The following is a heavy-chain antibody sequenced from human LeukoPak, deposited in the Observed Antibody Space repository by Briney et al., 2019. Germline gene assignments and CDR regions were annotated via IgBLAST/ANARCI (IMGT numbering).Heavy chain of an antibody. J-gene: IGHJ4*02. V-gene: IGHV3-30*03. D-gene: IGHD3-16*01. CDR1: GFTFSSYG. CDR3: VREDRGIDS. CDR2: ISYDGSNK. Sequence: GGSLRLSCAASGFTFSSYGMHWVRQAPGKGLEWVAVISYDGSNKYYADSVKGRFTISRDRSKNTLYLQMDSLRPDDTAFYFCVREDRGIDSWGQGTLVTVSS.